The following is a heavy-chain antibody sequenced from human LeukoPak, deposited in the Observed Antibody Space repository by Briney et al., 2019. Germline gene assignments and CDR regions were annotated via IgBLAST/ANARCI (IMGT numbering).Heavy chain of an antibody. D-gene: IGHD3-16*02. V-gene: IGHV4-39*01. Sequence: SETLSLTCTVSGGSISSSSYYWGWIRQPPGKGLEWIGSIYYSGSTYYNPSLKSRVTISVDTSKNQFSLKLSSVTAADTAVYYRARLFWGSYRAFHYWGQGTLVTVSS. CDR2: IYYSGST. J-gene: IGHJ4*02. CDR3: ARLFWGSYRAFHY. CDR1: GGSISSSSYY.